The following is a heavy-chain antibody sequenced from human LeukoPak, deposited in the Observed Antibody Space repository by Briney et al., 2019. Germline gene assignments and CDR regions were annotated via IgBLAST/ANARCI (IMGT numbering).Heavy chain of an antibody. Sequence: SETLSLTCTVSGGSISSGGYYWSWIRQHPGKGLEWIGYIYYSGSTYYNPSLKSRVTISVDTSKNQFSLKLSSVTAADTAVYYCARGPTIGYYYGMDVWGQGTTVTVSS. V-gene: IGHV4-31*03. CDR2: IYYSGST. D-gene: IGHD3-9*01. J-gene: IGHJ6*02. CDR3: ARGPTIGYYYGMDV. CDR1: GGSISSGGYY.